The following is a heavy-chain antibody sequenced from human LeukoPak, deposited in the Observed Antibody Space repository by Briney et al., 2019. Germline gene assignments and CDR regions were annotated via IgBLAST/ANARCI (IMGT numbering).Heavy chain of an antibody. Sequence: ASVKVSCKPSGYTFTSYFMHWVRQAPGQGLEWMGIINPSGGSTSYAQKFQGRVTMTRDTSTSTVYMELSSLRSEDTAVYYCARAFYGDYIAWYYFDYWGQGTLVTVSS. V-gene: IGHV1-46*03. J-gene: IGHJ4*02. CDR1: GYTFTSYF. D-gene: IGHD4-17*01. CDR3: ARAFYGDYIAWYYFDY. CDR2: INPSGGST.